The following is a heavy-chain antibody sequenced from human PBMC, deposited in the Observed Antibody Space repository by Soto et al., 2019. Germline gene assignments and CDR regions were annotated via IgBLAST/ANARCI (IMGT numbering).Heavy chain of an antibody. J-gene: IGHJ4*02. V-gene: IGHV3-30*18. D-gene: IGHD6-13*01. CDR3: AKDRSSSWYYFEN. CDR1: GFTFSADG. Sequence: QVQLVESGGGVVQPGRSLRLSCAASGFTFSADGMHWVRQAPGKGLEWVAVISSDGSEKFYAASVKGRFTISRDNSKDRLYLQMNNLGAEDTAVYYWAKDRSSSWYYFENWGQGTLVTVSS. CDR2: ISSDGSEK.